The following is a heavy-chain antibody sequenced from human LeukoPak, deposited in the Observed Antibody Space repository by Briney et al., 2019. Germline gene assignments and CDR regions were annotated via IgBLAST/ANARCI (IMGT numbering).Heavy chain of an antibody. D-gene: IGHD4-17*01. Sequence: ASVKVSCKASGYTFTSSGMSWVRQAPGQGLEWMGWISVYNGDTKYAQKFQGRVSMTTDTSTTTAYMELRSLRSDDTAVYYCARDVGRYYGVGYWGQGTLVTVSS. CDR1: GYTFTSSG. CDR3: ARDVGRYYGVGY. J-gene: IGHJ4*02. V-gene: IGHV1-18*01. CDR2: ISVYNGDT.